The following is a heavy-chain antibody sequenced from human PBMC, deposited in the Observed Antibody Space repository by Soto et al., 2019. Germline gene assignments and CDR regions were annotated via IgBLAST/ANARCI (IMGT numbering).Heavy chain of an antibody. Sequence: LRLSCAASGFTFSSSAMSWVLQAPGKGLEWVSTISDTGGGTFYAGSVKGRFTISRDNSKNTLYLQMHSLRADDSAIYFCAVGRHKTSGSNTWFDPWGRGTLVTV. CDR2: ISDTGGGT. CDR1: GFTFSSSA. D-gene: IGHD3-22*01. J-gene: IGHJ5*02. CDR3: AVGRHKTSGSNTWFDP. V-gene: IGHV3-23*01.